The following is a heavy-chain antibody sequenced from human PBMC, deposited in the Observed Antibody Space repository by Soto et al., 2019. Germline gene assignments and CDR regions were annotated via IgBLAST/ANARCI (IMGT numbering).Heavy chain of an antibody. CDR1: GGTFSSYA. CDR3: ARKYYYGSGSSAPLYYFDY. J-gene: IGHJ4*02. Sequence: QVQLVQSGAEVKKPGSSVNVSCKASGGTFSSYAISWVRQAPGQGLEWMGGIIPIFGTANYAQKFQGRVTITADESTSTAYMELSSLRSEDTAVYYCARKYYYGSGSSAPLYYFDYWGQGTLVTVSS. CDR2: IIPIFGTA. V-gene: IGHV1-69*01. D-gene: IGHD3-10*01.